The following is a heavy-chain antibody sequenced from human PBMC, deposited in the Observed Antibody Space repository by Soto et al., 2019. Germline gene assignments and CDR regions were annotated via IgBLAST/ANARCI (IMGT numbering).Heavy chain of an antibody. CDR1: GFTFSDYY. Sequence: GGSLRLSCAASGFTFSDYYMSWIRQAPGKGLEWVSYISSSGSTIYYADSVKGRFTISRDNAKNSLYLQMNSLRAEDTAVYYCARDVQEGFWSGYFDYWGQGTLVTVSS. CDR3: ARDVQEGFWSGYFDY. D-gene: IGHD3-3*01. V-gene: IGHV3-11*01. CDR2: ISSSGSTI. J-gene: IGHJ4*02.